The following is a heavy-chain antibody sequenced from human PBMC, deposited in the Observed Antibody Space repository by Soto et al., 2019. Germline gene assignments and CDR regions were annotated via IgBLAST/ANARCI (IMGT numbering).Heavy chain of an antibody. V-gene: IGHV1-18*01. CDR3: ARSRWDYYGSGRYDTIDY. CDR2: NSAHNGNT. D-gene: IGHD3-10*01. Sequence: QVQLVQSGAEVKRPGASVKVSCKASGYTFTSYGISWVRQAPGQGLEWMGWNSAHNGNTNYAEQLQGRVTMTTDTSTSKAYMELRSLRYDETAVYYCARSRWDYYGSGRYDTIDYWGQGTLVTVSS. CDR1: GYTFTSYG. J-gene: IGHJ4*02.